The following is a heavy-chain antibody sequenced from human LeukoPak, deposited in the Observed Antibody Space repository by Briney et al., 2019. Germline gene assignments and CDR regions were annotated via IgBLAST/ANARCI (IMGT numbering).Heavy chain of an antibody. CDR2: INHSGST. D-gene: IGHD4-17*01. V-gene: IGHV4-34*01. Sequence: PSETLSLTCAVYGGSFSGYYWSWIRQPPGKGLEWIGEINHSGSTNYNPSLKSRVTISVDTSKNQFSLKLSSVTAADTAVYYCAGAPTTDPTHDYWGQGTLVTVSS. J-gene: IGHJ4*02. CDR3: AGAPTTDPTHDY. CDR1: GGSFSGYY.